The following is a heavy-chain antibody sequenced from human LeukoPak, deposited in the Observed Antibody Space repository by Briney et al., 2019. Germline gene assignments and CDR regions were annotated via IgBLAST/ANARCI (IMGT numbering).Heavy chain of an antibody. CDR2: IYYSGST. Sequence: SETLSLTCTVSGGSISSSSYYWGWIRQPPGKGLEWIGSIYYSGSTYYNPSLKSRVTISVDTSKNQFSLKLSSVTAADTAVYYCARGGGVGAIDYWGQGTLVTVSS. V-gene: IGHV4-39*07. CDR3: ARGGGVGAIDY. D-gene: IGHD1-26*01. CDR1: GGSISSSSYY. J-gene: IGHJ4*02.